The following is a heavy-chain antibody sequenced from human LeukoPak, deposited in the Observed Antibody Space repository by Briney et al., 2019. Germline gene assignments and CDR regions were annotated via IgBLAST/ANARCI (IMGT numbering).Heavy chain of an antibody. D-gene: IGHD6-6*01. V-gene: IGHV1-24*01. CDR3: ATRSPYSSSPEDLYYFDY. CDR1: GYTLTELS. J-gene: IGHJ4*02. CDR2: FDPEDGET. Sequence: ASVKVSCKVSGYTLTELSMHWVRQAPGKGLEWMGGFDPEDGETIYAQKFQGRVTMTEDTSTDTAYMELSSLRSEDTAVYYCATRSPYSSSPEDLYYFDYWGQGTLVTVSS.